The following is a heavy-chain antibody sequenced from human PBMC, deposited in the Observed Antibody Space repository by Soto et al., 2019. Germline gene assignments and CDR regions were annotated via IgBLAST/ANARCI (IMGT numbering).Heavy chain of an antibody. J-gene: IGHJ6*02. CDR3: ASEYCGGDCYSAARYGMDV. D-gene: IGHD2-21*02. Sequence: QVQLVQSGAEVKKPGASVKVSCKASGYTFTSYAMHWVRQAPGQRLEWMGWINAGNGNTKYSQKFQGRVTITRDTSPSTAYMVLSSLRSEDTAVYYCASEYCGGDCYSAARYGMDVWGQGTTVTVSS. CDR1: GYTFTSYA. V-gene: IGHV1-3*01. CDR2: INAGNGNT.